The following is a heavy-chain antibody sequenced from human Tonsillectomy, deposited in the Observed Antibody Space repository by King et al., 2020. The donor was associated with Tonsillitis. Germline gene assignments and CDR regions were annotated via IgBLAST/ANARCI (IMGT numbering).Heavy chain of an antibody. CDR2: IYPSGST. V-gene: IGHV4-61*02. CDR1: GGSISSGRYY. J-gene: IGHJ6*03. CDR3: ATSSSSTIYYYYHYMDV. D-gene: IGHD6-6*01. Sequence: VQLQESGPGLVKPSQTLSLTRTVSGGSISSGRYYWSWIRQPAGKGLEWIGHIYPSGSTNYNPSLESRVTMSLDTSKNQFSLKLSSVTAADTALYYCATSSSSTIYYYYHYMDVWGKGTTVTVSS.